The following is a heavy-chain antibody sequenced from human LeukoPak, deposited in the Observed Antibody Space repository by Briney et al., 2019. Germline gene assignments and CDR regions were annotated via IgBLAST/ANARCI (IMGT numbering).Heavy chain of an antibody. CDR2: INPNSGGT. J-gene: IGHJ3*02. D-gene: IGHD6-6*01. Sequence: ASVKVSCKASGYTFTGYYMHWVRQAPGQGREWMGWINPNSGGTNYAPKPQGRVTMTRDTSISTAYMELSRLRSDDTAVYYCARGRPGAFDIWGQGTMVTVSS. CDR1: GYTFTGYY. V-gene: IGHV1-2*02. CDR3: ARGRPGAFDI.